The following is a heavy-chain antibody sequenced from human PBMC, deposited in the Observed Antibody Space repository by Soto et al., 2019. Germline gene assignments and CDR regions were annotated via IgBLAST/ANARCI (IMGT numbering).Heavy chain of an antibody. Sequence: SETLSLTCAVYGGSFSGYYWSWIRQPPGKGLEWIGEINHSGSINYNPSLKSRVTISVDTSKNQFSLKLSSVTAADTAVYYCARGRLRWLQFNYWFDPWGQGTLVTVSS. CDR1: GGSFSGYY. CDR2: INHSGSI. V-gene: IGHV4-34*01. J-gene: IGHJ5*02. D-gene: IGHD5-12*01. CDR3: ARGRLRWLQFNYWFDP.